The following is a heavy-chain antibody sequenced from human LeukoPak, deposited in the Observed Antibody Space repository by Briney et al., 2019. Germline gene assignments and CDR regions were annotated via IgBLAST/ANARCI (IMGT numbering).Heavy chain of an antibody. CDR2: IYSGGST. V-gene: IGHV3-53*01. D-gene: IGHD3-10*01. Sequence: LGGSLRLSCAASGFTVSSNYMSWVRQAPGKGLEWVSVIYSGGSTYYADSVKGRFAISRDNSKNTVYFHMNSVRAEDTAVYYCAREDPLRYYFDYWGQGTLVTVSS. CDR1: GFTVSSNY. J-gene: IGHJ4*02. CDR3: AREDPLRYYFDY.